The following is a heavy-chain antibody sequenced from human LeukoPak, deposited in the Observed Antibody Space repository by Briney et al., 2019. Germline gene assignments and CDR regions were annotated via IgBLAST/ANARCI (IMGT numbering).Heavy chain of an antibody. Sequence: ASVKVSCKASGYTFTSYYMHWVRQAPGQGLEWMGIINPSGGSTSYAQKFQGRVTMTRDTSTSTVYMELSSLRSEDTAVYYCARRSSLVRGVPGLDYWGQGTLVTVSS. CDR3: ARRSSLVRGVPGLDY. D-gene: IGHD3-10*01. V-gene: IGHV1-46*01. J-gene: IGHJ4*02. CDR1: GYTFTSYY. CDR2: INPSGGST.